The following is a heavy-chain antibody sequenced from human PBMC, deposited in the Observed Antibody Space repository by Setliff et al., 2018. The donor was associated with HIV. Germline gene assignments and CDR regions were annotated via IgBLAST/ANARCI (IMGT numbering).Heavy chain of an antibody. CDR2: VYYSGST. CDR3: ARGNFIAAAGTDWFDP. CDR1: GASIRSYY. D-gene: IGHD6-13*01. V-gene: IGHV4-59*13. Sequence: PSETLSLTCTVSGASIRSYYWSWIRQPPEKGLEWIGYVYYSGSTNYNPSLKSRVTMSVDTSKNQFSLKLSSVTAADTAVYYCARGNFIAAAGTDWFDPWGQGTLVTVSS. J-gene: IGHJ5*02.